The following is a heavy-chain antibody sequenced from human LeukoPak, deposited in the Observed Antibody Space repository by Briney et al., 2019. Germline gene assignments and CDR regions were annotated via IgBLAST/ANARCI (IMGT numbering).Heavy chain of an antibody. V-gene: IGHV3-9*01. J-gene: IGHJ4*02. D-gene: IGHD3-22*01. CDR1: GFTFDDYA. CDR2: ISWNSGSI. CDR3: AKDKGTYYYDSSGYSLYFDY. Sequence: PGGSLRLSCAASGFTFDDYAMHWVRQAPGKGLEWVSGISWNSGSIGYADSVKGRFTISRDNAKNSLYLQMNSLRAEDTALYYCAKDKGTYYYDSSGYSLYFDYWGQGTLVTVSS.